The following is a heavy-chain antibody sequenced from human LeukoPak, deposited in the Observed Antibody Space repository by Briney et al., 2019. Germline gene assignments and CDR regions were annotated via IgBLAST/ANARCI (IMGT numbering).Heavy chain of an antibody. V-gene: IGHV1-18*01. Sequence: ASVKVSCKASGYTFTSYGISWVRQAPGQGLERMGWISAYNGNTNYAQKLQGRVTMTTDTSTSTAYMELRSLRSDDTAVYYCARDLGYVSSGYYVSLDYWGQGTLVTVSS. CDR3: ARDLGYVSSGYYVSLDY. J-gene: IGHJ4*02. CDR1: GYTFTSYG. D-gene: IGHD3-22*01. CDR2: ISAYNGNT.